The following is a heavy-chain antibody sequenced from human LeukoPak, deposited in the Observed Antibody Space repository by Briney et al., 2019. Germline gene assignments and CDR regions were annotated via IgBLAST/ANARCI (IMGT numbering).Heavy chain of an antibody. Sequence: SETLSLTCTVSGGSISSSSYYWGWIRQPPGKGLEWIGSIYYSGSTYYNPSLKSRVTISVDTSKNQFSLKLSSVTAADTAVYYCASTIAANERWFDPWGQGTLVTVSS. CDR1: GGSISSSSYY. V-gene: IGHV4-39*01. CDR2: IYYSGST. D-gene: IGHD6-13*01. CDR3: ASTIAANERWFDP. J-gene: IGHJ5*02.